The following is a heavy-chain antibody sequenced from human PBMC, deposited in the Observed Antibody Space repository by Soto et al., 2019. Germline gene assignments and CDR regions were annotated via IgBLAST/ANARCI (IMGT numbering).Heavy chain of an antibody. D-gene: IGHD3-9*01. V-gene: IGHV1-18*01. CDR2: ISAYNGNT. CDR1: GYTLTIYG. Sequence: ASVKVSCKASGYTLTIYGISWVRQAPGQGLEWMGWISAYNGNTNYAQKLQGRVTMTTDTSTSTAYMELRSLRSDDTAVYYCARALYYDILTGYSSDYWGQGTLVTVSS. J-gene: IGHJ4*02. CDR3: ARALYYDILTGYSSDY.